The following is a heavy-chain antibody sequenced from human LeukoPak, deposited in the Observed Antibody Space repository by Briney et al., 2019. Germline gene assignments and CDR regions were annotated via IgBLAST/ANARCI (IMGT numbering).Heavy chain of an antibody. CDR3: ARRGRYFDWLSNWFDP. Sequence: GESLKISCKTSGYSFTSYWIHWVRQMPGKELEWMGSIYPGNSDTRYSPSFQGQVTISADKSISTAYLQWSSLKASDTAMYYCARRGRYFDWLSNWFDPWGQGTLVTVSS. CDR1: GYSFTSYW. D-gene: IGHD3-9*01. J-gene: IGHJ5*02. V-gene: IGHV5-51*01. CDR2: IYPGNSDT.